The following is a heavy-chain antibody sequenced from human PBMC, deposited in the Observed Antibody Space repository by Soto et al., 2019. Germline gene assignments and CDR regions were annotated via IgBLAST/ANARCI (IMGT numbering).Heavy chain of an antibody. D-gene: IGHD3-9*01. J-gene: IGHJ4*02. Sequence: GGSLRLSCAASGFTFSTYGVHWVRQAPGKGLEWVAVIRYDGSNEYYADSVKGRFTISRDNSKNTLYLQMDSLRAEDTAVYYCASFDEHLALDYWGQGNLVTVSS. CDR1: GFTFSTYG. V-gene: IGHV3-33*01. CDR3: ASFDEHLALDY. CDR2: IRYDGSNE.